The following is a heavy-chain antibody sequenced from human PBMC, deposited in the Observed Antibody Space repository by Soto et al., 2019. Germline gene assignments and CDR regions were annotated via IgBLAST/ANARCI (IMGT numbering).Heavy chain of an antibody. D-gene: IGHD3-22*01. CDR2: MNSDGSNK. V-gene: IGHV3-74*01. CDR3: AKPAQWLLRSSLDY. J-gene: IGHJ4*02. CDR1: GFTFGNHW. Sequence: GGSLRLSCAASGFTFGNHWMHWVRQAPGKGLEWVSRMNSDGSNKYYADSVKGRFTISRDNSKNTLYLQMNSLRAEDTAVYYCAKPAQWLLRSSLDYWGQGTLVTVSS.